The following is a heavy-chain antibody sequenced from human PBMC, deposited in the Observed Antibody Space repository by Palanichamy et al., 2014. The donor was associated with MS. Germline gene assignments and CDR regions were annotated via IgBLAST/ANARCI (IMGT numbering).Heavy chain of an antibody. D-gene: IGHD6-25*01. CDR2: IYSGGKT. Sequence: EVQLVESGGALVQPGGSLRLSCAASGFTVNINYMNWVRQAPGKGLEWVSVIYSGGKTHYANSVKGRFTISRDNSQNTLYLDMNGLRAEDTAMYYCARSVTGYWDYGLDVWGQGTTVTVSS. V-gene: IGHV3-66*01. CDR3: ARSVTGYWDYGLDV. J-gene: IGHJ6*02. CDR1: GFTVNINY.